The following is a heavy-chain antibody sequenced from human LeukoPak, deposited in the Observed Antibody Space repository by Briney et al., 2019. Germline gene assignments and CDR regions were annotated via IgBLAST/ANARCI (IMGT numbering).Heavy chain of an antibody. CDR3: AKDEVTTGTTQRWHDAFDI. Sequence: GGSLRLSCAASGFTFSGYGMHWVRQAPGKGLEWVAFIRSDGNDKYYADSVKGRFTISRDNSKNTLYLQMNSLRAEDTAVYYCAKDEVTTGTTQRWHDAFDIWGQGTMVTVSS. D-gene: IGHD1-1*01. CDR2: IRSDGNDK. J-gene: IGHJ3*02. CDR1: GFTFSGYG. V-gene: IGHV3-30*02.